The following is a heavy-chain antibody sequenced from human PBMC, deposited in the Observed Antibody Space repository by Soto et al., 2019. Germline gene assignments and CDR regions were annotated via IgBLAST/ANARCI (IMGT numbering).Heavy chain of an antibody. CDR3: GRITDYCSSSTCPHPFDY. V-gene: IGHV3-21*01. J-gene: IGHJ4*02. D-gene: IGHD2-2*01. CDR1: AFTFSTYS. Sequence: GGSLRLSCAASAFTFSTYSMNWVRQAPGKGLEWVASIDSSSVYIYYADSVKDRFTISRDNAKNSLYLQMNSLRAEDTAVYYCGRITDYCSSSTCPHPFDYWGQGTLVTVSS. CDR2: IDSSSVYI.